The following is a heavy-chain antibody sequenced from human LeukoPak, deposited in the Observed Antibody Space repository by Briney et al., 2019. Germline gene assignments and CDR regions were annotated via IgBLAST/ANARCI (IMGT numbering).Heavy chain of an antibody. Sequence: ASVKVSCKASGYTFLSYQMHWVRQPRGQGLAWVGIINHTGGSTSHEQKFQGRVTMTRDTSTSTVYMELSSLRSEGTAVYYCVRKGSSSCFDYWGQGTLVAVSS. V-gene: IGHV1-46*01. J-gene: IGHJ4*02. CDR2: INHTGGST. CDR3: VRKGSSSCFDY. D-gene: IGHD6-6*01. CDR1: GYTFLSYQ.